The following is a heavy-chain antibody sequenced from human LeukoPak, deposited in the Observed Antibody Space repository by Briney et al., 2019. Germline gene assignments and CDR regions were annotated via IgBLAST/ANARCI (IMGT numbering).Heavy chain of an antibody. CDR1: GYTFTSYY. Sequence: ASVKVSCKASGYTFTSYYIHWVRQAPGQGLEWMGIISSSAGSTSYAQNFQGRVTMTRDTSTSTVYMQLRSLRSEDTDVYYCARGGVTSRYHAFDIWGQGTMVTVSS. D-gene: IGHD2-21*02. V-gene: IGHV1-46*01. J-gene: IGHJ3*02. CDR3: ARGGVTSRYHAFDI. CDR2: ISSSAGST.